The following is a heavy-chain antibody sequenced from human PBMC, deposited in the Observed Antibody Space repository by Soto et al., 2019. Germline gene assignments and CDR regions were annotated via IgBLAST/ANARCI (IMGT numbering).Heavy chain of an antibody. CDR2: IYHSGST. Sequence: XVTLSLTCAVSGGSISSSNWWSCVRQPPGKGLEWIGEIYHSGSTNYNPSLKSRVTISVDKSKNQFSLKLSSVTAADTAVYYCARDQGDRYYYDSSGVAFDYWGQGTLVTVSS. V-gene: IGHV4-4*02. CDR3: ARDQGDRYYYDSSGVAFDY. D-gene: IGHD3-22*01. CDR1: GGSISSSNW. J-gene: IGHJ4*02.